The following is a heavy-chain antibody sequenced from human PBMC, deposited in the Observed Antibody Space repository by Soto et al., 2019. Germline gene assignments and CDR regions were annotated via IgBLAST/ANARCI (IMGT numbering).Heavy chain of an antibody. CDR2: IFYSGST. V-gene: IGHV4-59*01. D-gene: IGHD2-21*02. CDR1: GDSISSDY. Sequence: QVQLQESGPGLVKPSETLSLTCTVSGDSISSDYWTWIRQPPGRGLEWIGYIFYSGSTNYNPSLKSRVTMSADRSKNHFSLNLTSVTAADTAVYYCVTGGDGYRFDPWGQGTLVTVSS. CDR3: VTGGDGYRFDP. J-gene: IGHJ5*02.